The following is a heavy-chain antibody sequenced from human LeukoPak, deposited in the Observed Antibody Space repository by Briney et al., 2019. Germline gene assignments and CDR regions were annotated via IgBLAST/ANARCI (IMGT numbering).Heavy chain of an antibody. CDR1: GFTFSSYA. V-gene: IGHV3-23*01. CDR2: ISGSGGST. CDR3: TRSRGYSGYDSPDY. J-gene: IGHJ4*02. Sequence: GGSLRLSCAASGFTFSSYAMSWVRQAPGKGLEWVSAISGSGGSTYYADSVKGRFTISRDNSKNTLYLQMNSLKTEDTAVYYCTRSRGYSGYDSPDYWGQGTLVTVSS. D-gene: IGHD5-12*01.